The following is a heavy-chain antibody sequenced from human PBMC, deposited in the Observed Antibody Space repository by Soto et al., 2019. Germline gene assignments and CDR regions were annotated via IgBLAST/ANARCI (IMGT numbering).Heavy chain of an antibody. D-gene: IGHD6-25*01. CDR3: ARSMPGRISGRFYFDY. J-gene: IGHJ4*02. CDR1: GFAFSSYA. Sequence: GGSLRLCCVASGFAFSSYAMSWVRQAPGKGLEWVSSITGSGGSTYYADSVKGRLTISRDTSKNTLFLQMNSLGAEDTAVYYCARSMPGRISGRFYFDYWGLGTLVTVSS. V-gene: IGHV3-23*01. CDR2: ITGSGGST.